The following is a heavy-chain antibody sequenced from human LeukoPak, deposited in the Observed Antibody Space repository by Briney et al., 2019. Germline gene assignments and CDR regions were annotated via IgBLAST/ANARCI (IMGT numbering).Heavy chain of an antibody. Sequence: GGSLRLSCVASGFSLFSYSINWVRQAPGKGLEWVAHINQDGSDRSDEYYVDSVKGRFTISRDNAKNSLYLQMNSLRAEDTALYYCAKDMDNWNEGAPTLDYWGQGTLVTVSS. CDR3: AKDMDNWNEGAPTLDY. CDR2: INQDGSDRSDE. CDR1: GFSLFSYS. V-gene: IGHV3-7*03. J-gene: IGHJ4*02. D-gene: IGHD1-1*01.